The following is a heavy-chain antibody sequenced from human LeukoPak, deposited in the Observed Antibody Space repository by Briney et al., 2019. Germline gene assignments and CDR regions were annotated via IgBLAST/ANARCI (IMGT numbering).Heavy chain of an antibody. CDR3: ARDVEGGTFDI. CDR1: GFTFSRFW. Sequence: GGSLRLSCASSGFTFSRFWMNWVRQAPGRGLEWVANIDQSGGRNNYVDSVKGRFTISRDNAKNSLFLEMSSLRADDTAVYFRARDVEGGTFDIWGQGTTVTVSS. D-gene: IGHD3-16*01. J-gene: IGHJ3*02. V-gene: IGHV3-7*05. CDR2: IDQSGGRN.